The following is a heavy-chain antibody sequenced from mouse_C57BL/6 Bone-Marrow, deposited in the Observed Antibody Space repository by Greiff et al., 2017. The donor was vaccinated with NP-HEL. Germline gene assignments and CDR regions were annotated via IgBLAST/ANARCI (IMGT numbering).Heavy chain of an antibody. CDR2: IYPGDGDT. CDR3: ARGLFRFAY. J-gene: IGHJ3*01. CDR1: GYAFSSSW. Sequence: QVQLQQSGPELVKPGASVKISCKASGYAFSSSWMNWVKQRPGKGLEWIGRIYPGDGDTNYNGKFKGKATLTADKSSSTAYMQLSSLTSEDSAVYFCARGLFRFAYWGQGTRVTVSA. D-gene: IGHD3-1*01. V-gene: IGHV1-82*01.